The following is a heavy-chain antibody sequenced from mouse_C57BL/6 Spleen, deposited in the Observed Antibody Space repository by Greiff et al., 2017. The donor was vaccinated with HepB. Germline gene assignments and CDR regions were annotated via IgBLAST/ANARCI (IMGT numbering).Heavy chain of an antibody. CDR3: ARTDYGSRGWYYAMDY. CDR2: INPSSGYT. J-gene: IGHJ4*01. D-gene: IGHD1-1*01. CDR1: GYTFTSYW. Sequence: QVQLQQSGAELAKPGASVKLSCKASGYTFTSYWMHWVKQRPGQGLEWIGYINPSSGYTKYNQKFKDKATLTADKSSSTAYMQLSSLTYEASAVYYCARTDYGSRGWYYAMDYWGQGTSVTVSS. V-gene: IGHV1-7*01.